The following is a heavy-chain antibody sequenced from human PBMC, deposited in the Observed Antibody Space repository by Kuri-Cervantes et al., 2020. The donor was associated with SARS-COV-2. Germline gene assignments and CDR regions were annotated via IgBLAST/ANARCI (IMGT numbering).Heavy chain of an antibody. J-gene: IGHJ6*03. D-gene: IGHD3-3*01. CDR3: ARKGVGYYYYMDV. CDR1: GGTFSSYA. CDR2: IIPIFGTA. V-gene: IGHV1-69*13. Sequence: SVKVSCKASGGTFSSYAMSWVRQAPGQGLEWMGGIIPIFGTANYAQKFQGRVTITADESTSTAYMELRSLRSDDTAVYYCARKGVGYYYYMDVWGKGTTVTVSS.